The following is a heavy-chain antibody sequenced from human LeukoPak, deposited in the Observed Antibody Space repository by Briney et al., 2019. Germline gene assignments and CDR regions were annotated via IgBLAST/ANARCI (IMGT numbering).Heavy chain of an antibody. D-gene: IGHD6-19*01. V-gene: IGHV3-30*18. Sequence: GGSLRLSCAVSGFTFRTYGMHWVRQAPGKGLEWVAVISYDESNKYYADSVKGRFTISRDNSKNTVYLQVNSLRADDTAVYYCAKDGRMYSSGWYSYFDQWGQGTLVTVSS. J-gene: IGHJ4*02. CDR2: ISYDESNK. CDR3: AKDGRMYSSGWYSYFDQ. CDR1: GFTFRTYG.